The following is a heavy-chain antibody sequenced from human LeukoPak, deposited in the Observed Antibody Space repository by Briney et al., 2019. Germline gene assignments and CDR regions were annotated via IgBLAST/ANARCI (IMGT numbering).Heavy chain of an antibody. D-gene: IGHD1-26*01. Sequence: GASVKVSCKASGYTFTGYYMHWVRQAPGQGLDWMGWINPNSGGTNYAQKFQGRVTMTRDTSISTVYMELSRLRSDDTAVYYCARDQTWGYYMDVWGKGTTVTVSS. CDR3: ARDQTWGYYMDV. CDR1: GYTFTGYY. V-gene: IGHV1-2*02. J-gene: IGHJ6*03. CDR2: INPNSGGT.